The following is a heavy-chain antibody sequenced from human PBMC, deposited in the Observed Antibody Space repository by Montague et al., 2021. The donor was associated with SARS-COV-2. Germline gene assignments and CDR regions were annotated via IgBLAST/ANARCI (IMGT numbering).Heavy chain of an antibody. D-gene: IGHD1-1*01. V-gene: IGHV4-59*01. CDR3: ARAQNNCFIANCVNYFEV. Sequence: SETLSLTCEVSGDSISSYYWSWIRQSPGKGLELIGYVHYTGSTEYNPSLKTRVTLSLDTPRNHFSLKLRSVTAADTAVYYCARAQNNCFIANCVNYFEVWGLGALVTVSS. CDR1: GDSISSYY. J-gene: IGHJ4*02. CDR2: VHYTGST.